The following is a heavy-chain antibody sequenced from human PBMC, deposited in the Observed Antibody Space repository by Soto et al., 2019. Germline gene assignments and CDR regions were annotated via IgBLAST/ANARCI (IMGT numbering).Heavy chain of an antibody. CDR2: IFFGDSDT. V-gene: IGHV5-51*01. CDR1: GSSLSTSW. J-gene: IGHJ4*02. CDR3: ARHYHGFDY. D-gene: IGHD3-16*02. Sequence: GESLKISCKGSGSSLSTSWIAWARQMPGKGLEWVGVIFFGDSDTRYGPSFQGQVTLSVDKSITAAYLQWNSLKTSDTAIYYCARHYHGFDYWGQGTPVTVSS.